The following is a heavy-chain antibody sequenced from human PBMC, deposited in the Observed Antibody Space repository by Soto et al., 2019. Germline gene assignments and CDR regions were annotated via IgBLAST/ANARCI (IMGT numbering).Heavy chain of an antibody. CDR2: ISGSGGST. CDR1: GFTFSSYA. V-gene: IGHV3-23*01. J-gene: IGHJ4*02. Sequence: GGSLRLSCAASGFTFSSYAMSGVRQAPGKGLEWVSAISGSGGSTYYADSVKGRFTISRDNSKNTLYLQMSSLRADDTAVYYCARSLFLASTDTEPFDYWGQGALVTVSS. D-gene: IGHD3-3*02. CDR3: ARSLFLASTDTEPFDY.